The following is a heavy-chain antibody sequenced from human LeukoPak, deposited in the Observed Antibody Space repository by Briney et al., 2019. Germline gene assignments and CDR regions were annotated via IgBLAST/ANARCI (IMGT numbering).Heavy chain of an antibody. CDR1: GGTFNSYA. V-gene: IGHV1-69*05. Sequence: GSSVKVSCKASGGTFNSYAISWVRQAPGQGLEWMGRIIPIFGTANYAQKFQGRVTITTDESTSTAYMELSSLRSEDTAVYYCARGGDYYDSSGYYYDFDYWGQGTLVTVSS. D-gene: IGHD3-22*01. CDR2: IIPIFGTA. J-gene: IGHJ4*02. CDR3: ARGGDYYDSSGYYYDFDY.